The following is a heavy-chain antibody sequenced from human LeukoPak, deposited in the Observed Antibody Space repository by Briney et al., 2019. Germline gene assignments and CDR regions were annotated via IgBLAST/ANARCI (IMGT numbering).Heavy chain of an antibody. V-gene: IGHV3-66*01. CDR3: ARGMDYGDYYFDY. J-gene: IGHJ4*02. CDR1: GXTVSSNY. D-gene: IGHD4-17*01. CDR2: LHSGGNA. Sequence: GGSLRLSCAASGXTVSSNYMSWVRQAPGKGLEWVSVLHSGGNAYYADSVKGTFTISRDNSKNTLYLQMNSLRAEDTAVYYCARGMDYGDYYFDYWGQGPLVTVSS.